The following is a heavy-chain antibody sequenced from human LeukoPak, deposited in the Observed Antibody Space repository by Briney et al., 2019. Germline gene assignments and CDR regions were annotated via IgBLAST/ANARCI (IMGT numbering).Heavy chain of an antibody. V-gene: IGHV3-48*03. J-gene: IGHJ3*02. D-gene: IGHD5-18*01. CDR2: ISGSGRTI. Sequence: TGGSLRLSCAASGFTFSSDAMSWVRQAPGKGLEWASYISGSGRTIYYADSVKGRFTISRDNAKNSLYLQINSLRIEDTAVYYCARGQLKMDTDAFDIWGQGTVVTVSS. CDR1: GFTFSSDA. CDR3: ARGQLKMDTDAFDI.